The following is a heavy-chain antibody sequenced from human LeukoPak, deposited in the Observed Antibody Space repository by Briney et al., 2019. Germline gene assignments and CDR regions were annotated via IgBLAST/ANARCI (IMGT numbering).Heavy chain of an antibody. CDR2: IRSKAYGGTT. CDR1: GFTFGDYA. CDR3: TTDVDTYYYDSSGF. J-gene: IGHJ4*02. Sequence: GGSLRLSCTASGFTFGDYAMSWVRQAPGKGLEWVGFIRSKAYGGTTEYAASVKGRFTISRDDSKSIAYLQMNSLKTEDTAVYYCTTDVDTYYYDSSGFWGQGTLVTVSS. V-gene: IGHV3-49*04. D-gene: IGHD3-22*01.